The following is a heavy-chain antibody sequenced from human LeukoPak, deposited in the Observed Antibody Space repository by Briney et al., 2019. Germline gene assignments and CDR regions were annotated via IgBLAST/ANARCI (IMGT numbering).Heavy chain of an antibody. J-gene: IGHJ5*02. Sequence: GGSLRLSCAASGFTFSNYEMNWVRQAPGKGLEWVSYISNSGYTIYYADSVKGRFSFSRDNAKNSLYLQMNSLRAEDTAVYYCARGQSSSSSYNWFDPWGQGTLVTVSS. CDR2: ISNSGYTI. D-gene: IGHD2-2*01. CDR1: GFTFSNYE. V-gene: IGHV3-48*03. CDR3: ARGQSSSSSYNWFDP.